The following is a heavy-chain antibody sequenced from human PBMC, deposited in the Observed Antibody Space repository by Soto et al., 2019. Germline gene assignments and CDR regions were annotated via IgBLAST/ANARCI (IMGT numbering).Heavy chain of an antibody. J-gene: IGHJ4*02. CDR1: VFPFGANV. V-gene: IGHV3-23*01. CDR2: LSNTGRRT. D-gene: IGHD1-26*01. Sequence: PGGSLRLSCVVSVFPFGANVMSWVRQAPGKGLEWVSGLSNTGRRTSYADSVKGRFNISRDNSENTVYLQMNSLRVEDTAVYYCATEMGATQGPFDNWGQGTLVTVSS. CDR3: ATEMGATQGPFDN.